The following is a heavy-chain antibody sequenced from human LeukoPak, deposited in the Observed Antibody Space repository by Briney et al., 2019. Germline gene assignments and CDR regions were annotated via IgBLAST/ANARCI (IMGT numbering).Heavy chain of an antibody. V-gene: IGHV4-34*01. D-gene: IGHD4-17*01. J-gene: IGHJ4*02. CDR2: INHRTNT. CDR1: GFTFSSYG. Sequence: LRLSCAASGFTFSSYGMHWIRQPPGKGLEWIGEINHRTNTNYNPSLKRRVTISVDTSKNQFSLKVRSATAADTAVYYCARGAWNDDYGDYDLDYWGQGALVTVSS. CDR3: ARGAWNDDYGDYDLDY.